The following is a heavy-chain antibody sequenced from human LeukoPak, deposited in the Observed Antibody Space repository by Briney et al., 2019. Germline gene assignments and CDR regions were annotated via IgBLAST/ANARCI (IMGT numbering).Heavy chain of an antibody. V-gene: IGHV4-30-2*01. CDR3: ARVGPHDAFDI. CDR1: GGSISSGGYY. D-gene: IGHD3/OR15-3a*01. J-gene: IGHJ3*02. Sequence: PSETLSLTCTVSGGSISSGGYYWSWIRQPPGKGLEWIGYIYHSGSTYYNPSLKSRVTISVDRSKNQFSLKLSSVTAADTAVYYCARVGPHDAFDIWGQGTMVTVSS. CDR2: IYHSGST.